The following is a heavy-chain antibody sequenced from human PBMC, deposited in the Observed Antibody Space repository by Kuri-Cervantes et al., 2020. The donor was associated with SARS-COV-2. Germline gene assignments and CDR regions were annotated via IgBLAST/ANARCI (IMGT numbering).Heavy chain of an antibody. Sequence: SETLSLTCTVSGGSISSGSYYWSWIRQPAGKGLEWIGRIYTSGSTNYNPSLKSRVTISVGASKNQFSLKLSSVTAAVTAVYYCARDRWELHDYWGQGTLVTVSS. CDR1: GGSISSGSYY. CDR2: IYTSGST. J-gene: IGHJ4*02. CDR3: ARDRWELHDY. D-gene: IGHD1-26*01. V-gene: IGHV4-61*02.